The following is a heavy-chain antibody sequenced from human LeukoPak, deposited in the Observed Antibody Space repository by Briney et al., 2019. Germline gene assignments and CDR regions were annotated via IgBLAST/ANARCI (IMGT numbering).Heavy chain of an antibody. D-gene: IGHD2-2*01. V-gene: IGHV4-59*01. J-gene: IGHJ6*02. CDR3: ARDRTGYCSSTSCYWGYYYYGMDV. Sequence: SETLSLTCTVSGGSISSYYWSWIRQHPGKGLEWIGYIYYSGSTNYNPSLKSRVTISVDTSKNQFSLKLSSVTAADTAVYYCARDRTGYCSSTSCYWGYYYYGMDVWGQGTTVTVSS. CDR1: GGSISSYY. CDR2: IYYSGST.